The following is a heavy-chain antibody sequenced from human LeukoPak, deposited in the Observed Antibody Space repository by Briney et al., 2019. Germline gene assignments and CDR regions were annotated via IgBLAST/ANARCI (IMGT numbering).Heavy chain of an antibody. D-gene: IGHD1-26*01. CDR1: GFTFSSYD. V-gene: IGHV3-13*01. J-gene: IGHJ6*02. CDR2: IGTAGDT. CDR3: AKEGIVGATAYYGMDV. Sequence: GGSLRLSCAASGFTFSSYDMHWVRQATGKGLEWVSAIGTAGDTYYPGSVKGRFTISRENAKNSLYLQMDSLRAGDTAVYYCAKEGIVGATAYYGMDVWGQGTTVTVSS.